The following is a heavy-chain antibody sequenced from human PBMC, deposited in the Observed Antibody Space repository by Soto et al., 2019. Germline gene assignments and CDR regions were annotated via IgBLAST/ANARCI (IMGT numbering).Heavy chain of an antibody. D-gene: IGHD3-10*01. CDR1: GGSISSSSYY. V-gene: IGHV4-61*05. Sequence: SETLSLTCTVSGGSISSSSYYWGWIRQPPGKGLEWIGYIYYSGSTNYNPSLKSRVTISVDTSKNQFSLKLSSVTAADTAVYYCARVPGPWGQGTLVTVSS. J-gene: IGHJ5*02. CDR2: IYYSGST. CDR3: ARVPGP.